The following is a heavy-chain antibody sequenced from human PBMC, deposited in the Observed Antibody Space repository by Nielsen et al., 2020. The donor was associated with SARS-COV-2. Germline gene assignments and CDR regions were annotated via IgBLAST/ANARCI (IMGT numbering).Heavy chain of an antibody. CDR1: GYTFTTYG. Sequence: ASVKVSCKASGYTFTTYGISWVRQAPGQGLEWMGWISSYDGNTNYAQKVQGRVTMTTDTSTSTAYMELRSLGSDDTAVYYCARGDYGDYYWLDPWGQGTLVTVSS. CDR2: ISSYDGNT. D-gene: IGHD4-17*01. CDR3: ARGDYGDYYWLDP. V-gene: IGHV1-18*04. J-gene: IGHJ5*02.